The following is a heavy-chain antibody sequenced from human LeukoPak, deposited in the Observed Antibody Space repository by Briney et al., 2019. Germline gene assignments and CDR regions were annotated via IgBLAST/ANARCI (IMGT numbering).Heavy chain of an antibody. CDR2: ISSSGSTI. V-gene: IGHV3-48*03. D-gene: IGHD3-10*02. Sequence: PGGSLRLSCAVSGFPLSSYAMSWVRQAPGKGLEWVSYISSSGSTIYYADSVKGRFTISRDNAKNSLYLQMNSLRAEDTAVYYCAELGITMIGGVWGKGTTVTISS. J-gene: IGHJ6*04. CDR3: AELGITMIGGV. CDR1: GFPLSSYA.